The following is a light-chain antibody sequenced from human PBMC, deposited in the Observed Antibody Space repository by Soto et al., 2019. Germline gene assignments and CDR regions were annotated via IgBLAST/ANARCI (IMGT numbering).Light chain of an antibody. Sequence: EIVLTQSSATLSLSPGERATLSCRASQSVSSYLAWYQQKPGQAPRLLIYDASNRATGIPARFSGGGSGTDFTLTISSLEPEDFAVYYCQQRTNWPLTFGGGTKVEIK. CDR3: QQRTNWPLT. J-gene: IGKJ4*01. V-gene: IGKV3-11*01. CDR1: QSVSSY. CDR2: DAS.